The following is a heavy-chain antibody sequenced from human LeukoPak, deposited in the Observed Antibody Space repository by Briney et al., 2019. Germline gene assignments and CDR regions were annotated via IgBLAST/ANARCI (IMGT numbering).Heavy chain of an antibody. Sequence: SETLALTCTVSGGSISSYYWSWIRQPPGKGLEWIGYMYYSGSTNYNPSLKSRVTISVDTSKNQFSLKLSSVTAADTAVYYCARERSSVTTNHKVFDYWGQGTLVTVSS. J-gene: IGHJ4*02. CDR1: GGSISSYY. CDR2: MYYSGST. D-gene: IGHD4-17*01. V-gene: IGHV4-59*01. CDR3: ARERSSVTTNHKVFDY.